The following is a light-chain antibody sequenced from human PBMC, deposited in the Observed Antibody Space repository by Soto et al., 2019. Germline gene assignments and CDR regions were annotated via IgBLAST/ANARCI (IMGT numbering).Light chain of an antibody. CDR1: QSVSSY. CDR2: DVS. J-gene: IGKJ5*01. V-gene: IGKV3-11*01. Sequence: VLTQSPATPSLCPGERTTLSCRASQSVSSYLSCYQQKPGQAPRLLIYDVSNRATGIPARFSGSGSGTDFTLTISSLEPEDFALCYCQKYKKWPLITFCQGTRLEI. CDR3: QKYKKWPLIT.